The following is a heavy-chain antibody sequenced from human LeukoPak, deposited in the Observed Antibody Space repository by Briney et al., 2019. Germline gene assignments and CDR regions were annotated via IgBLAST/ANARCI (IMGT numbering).Heavy chain of an antibody. CDR3: ARGAKETSSKYNWFDL. CDR2: IIPILGIA. D-gene: IGHD4/OR15-4a*01. Sequence: GASVKVSCKASGGTFISYAMSWVRQAPGQGLEWMGGIIPILGIANYAQKFQGRVTITPNKSTSTAYMELSSLRSEGTAVYYCARGAKETSSKYNWFDLWGQGTLVTVSS. V-gene: IGHV1-69*10. CDR1: GGTFISYA. J-gene: IGHJ5*02.